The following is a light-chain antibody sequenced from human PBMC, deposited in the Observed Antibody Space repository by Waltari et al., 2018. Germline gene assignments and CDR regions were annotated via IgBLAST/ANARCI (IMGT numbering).Light chain of an antibody. Sequence: DIQMTQSPSSLSASVGDRVTITCRASQDISNYLAWYQQKPGKVPNLLIYSASTLKSGVPPRFSGSGSGSDFTLTINSLRPEDVATYYCQKYDSVPWTFGQGTKVEIK. V-gene: IGKV1-27*01. CDR2: SAS. CDR1: QDISNY. CDR3: QKYDSVPWT. J-gene: IGKJ1*01.